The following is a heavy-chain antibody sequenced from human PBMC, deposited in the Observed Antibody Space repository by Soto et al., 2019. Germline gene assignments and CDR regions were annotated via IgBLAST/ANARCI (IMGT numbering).Heavy chain of an antibody. CDR2: IIPILGIA. V-gene: IGHV1-69*04. J-gene: IGHJ6*02. CDR1: GGTFSSYT. CDR3: ARDSYYYDSSGYDTGYYYYYYGMDV. Sequence: SVKVSCKASGGTFSSYTISWVRQAPGQGLEWMGRIIPILGIANYAQKFKGRVTITADKSTSTAYMELSSLKSEDKAVYYCARDSYYYDSSGYDTGYYYYYYGMDVWGQ. D-gene: IGHD3-22*01.